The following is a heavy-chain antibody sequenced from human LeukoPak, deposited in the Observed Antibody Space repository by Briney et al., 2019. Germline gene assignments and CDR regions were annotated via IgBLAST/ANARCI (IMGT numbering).Heavy chain of an antibody. Sequence: VASVKVSCKTSGYPFSTYEINWVRRAAGQGLEWMGWVHPNSGNTAYAQKFQGRVTMTRDTSISTAYMELRGLRSDDTAVYFCARRPRNYPWGQGTLVTVSS. V-gene: IGHV1-8*01. D-gene: IGHD1-14*01. CDR1: GYPFSTYE. CDR2: VHPNSGNT. J-gene: IGHJ5*02. CDR3: ARRPRNYP.